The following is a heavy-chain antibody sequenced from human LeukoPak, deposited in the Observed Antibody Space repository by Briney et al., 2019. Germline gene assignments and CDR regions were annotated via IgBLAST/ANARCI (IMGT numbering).Heavy chain of an antibody. Sequence: GGSLRLSCAASGFTFNNYPMSWVRQAPGKGLEWVSVIYSGGSIYYADSVKGRFTISRDNSKNTLYLQMNSLRAEDTAVYYCARDWQFDYWGQGTLVTVSS. J-gene: IGHJ4*02. CDR1: GFTFNNYP. CDR2: IYSGGSI. CDR3: ARDWQFDY. V-gene: IGHV3-53*01.